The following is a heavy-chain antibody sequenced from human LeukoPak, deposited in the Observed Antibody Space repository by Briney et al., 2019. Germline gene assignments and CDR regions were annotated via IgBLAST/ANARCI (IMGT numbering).Heavy chain of an antibody. D-gene: IGHD1-14*01. V-gene: IGHV4-4*07. J-gene: IGHJ4*02. CDR2: VSQWNT. Sequence: SETLSLTCTLSNDYIKDYYWSWIRQPAGKGLEWIGRVSQWNTNYNPSLKSRVSMSVQASGNQFSLRLNSATAADTAVYYCARQGSDNHFDSWGPGTLVTVSS. CDR3: ARQGSDNHFDS. CDR1: NDYIKDYY.